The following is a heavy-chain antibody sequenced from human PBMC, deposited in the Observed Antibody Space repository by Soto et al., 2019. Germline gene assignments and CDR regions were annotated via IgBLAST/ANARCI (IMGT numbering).Heavy chain of an antibody. Sequence: PSETRSLTCTVSGGSINTYYWIWIRQPPGKALEWIGYIYYSGRTNYNPSLKSRVTMSLDTSKNQFSLKLSSVTAADTAVYYCARYAGSSWFDYWGQGTLVTVSS. CDR3: ARYAGSSWFDY. CDR1: GGSINTYY. V-gene: IGHV4-59*01. J-gene: IGHJ4*02. D-gene: IGHD6-13*01. CDR2: IYYSGRT.